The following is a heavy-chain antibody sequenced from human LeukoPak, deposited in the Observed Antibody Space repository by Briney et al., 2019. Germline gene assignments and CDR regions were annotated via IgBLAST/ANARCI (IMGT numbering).Heavy chain of an antibody. CDR1: GGSISSGSYY. D-gene: IGHD3-9*01. CDR3: AREWASMYYDILTDPFGY. CDR2: IYTSGST. Sequence: SQTLSLTCTVSGGSISSGSYYWSWIRQPAGKGLEWIGRIYTSGSTNYNPSLKSRVTISVDTSKNQFSLKLSSVTAADTAVYYCAREWASMYYDILTDPFGYWGQGTLVAVSS. J-gene: IGHJ4*02. V-gene: IGHV4-61*02.